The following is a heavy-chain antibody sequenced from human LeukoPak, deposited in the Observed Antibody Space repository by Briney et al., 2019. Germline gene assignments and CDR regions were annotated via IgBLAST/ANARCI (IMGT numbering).Heavy chain of an antibody. V-gene: IGHV4-59*08. CDR1: GGSISSYY. Sequence: SETLSLTYTVSGGSISSYYWSWIRQPPGKGLEWIGYIYYSGSTNYNPSLKRRVTISVDTSKNQFSLKLSSVTAADTAVYYCARLTNWFDPWGQGTLVTVSS. CDR3: ARLTNWFDP. J-gene: IGHJ5*02. CDR2: IYYSGST.